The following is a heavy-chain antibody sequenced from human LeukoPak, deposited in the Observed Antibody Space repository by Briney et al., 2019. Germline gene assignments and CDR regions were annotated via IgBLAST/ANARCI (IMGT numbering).Heavy chain of an antibody. V-gene: IGHV4-31*03. CDR3: AGVVGVGATHNWFDP. J-gene: IGHJ5*02. CDR1: GGSISSGGYY. CDR2: IYYSGST. D-gene: IGHD1-26*01. Sequence: SETLSLTCTVSGGSISSGGYYWSWIRQHPGKGLEWIGYIYYSGSTYYNPSLKSRVTISVDTSKNQFSLKLSSVTAADTAVYYCAGVVGVGATHNWFDPWGQGTLVTVSS.